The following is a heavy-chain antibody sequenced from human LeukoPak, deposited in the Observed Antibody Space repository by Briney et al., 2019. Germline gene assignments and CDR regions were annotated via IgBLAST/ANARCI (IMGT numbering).Heavy chain of an antibody. J-gene: IGHJ4*02. CDR3: AKDLFPVGIVGGAMDY. V-gene: IGHV3-74*01. D-gene: IGHD1-26*01. CDR2: ISTDGSFT. CDR1: GFTFSNYL. Sequence: GGSLRLSCAASGFTFSNYLMHWVRQTPGKGLVWISRISTDGSFTNYADSVKGRFSISRDNAKNSLYLQMNSLRAEDTALYYCAKDLFPVGIVGGAMDYWGQGTLVTVSS.